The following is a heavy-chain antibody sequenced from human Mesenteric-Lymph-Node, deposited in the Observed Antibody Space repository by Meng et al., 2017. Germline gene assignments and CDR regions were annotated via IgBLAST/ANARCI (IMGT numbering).Heavy chain of an antibody. CDR3: ASLNYDILTGYYHQYFQH. D-gene: IGHD3-9*01. Sequence: QVQLVESGVEGKKPGSPVKVSRKASGGTFSSYAISWVRQAPGQGLEWMGGIIPIFGTANYAQKFQGRVTITADESTSTAYMELSSLRSEDTAVYYCASLNYDILTGYYHQYFQHWGQGTLVTVSS. CDR1: GGTFSSYA. J-gene: IGHJ1*01. CDR2: IIPIFGTA. V-gene: IGHV1-69*01.